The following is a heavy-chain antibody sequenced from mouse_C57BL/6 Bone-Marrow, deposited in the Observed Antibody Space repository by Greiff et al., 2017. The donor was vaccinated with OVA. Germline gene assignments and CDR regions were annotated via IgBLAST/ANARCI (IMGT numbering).Heavy chain of an antibody. CDR1: GFTFSSYG. V-gene: IGHV5-6*02. CDR3: ARPYCDY. J-gene: IGHJ2*01. Sequence: DVKLVESGGDLVKPGGSLKLSCAASGFTFSSYGMSWVRQTPDKRLEWVATISSGGSYTYYPDSVKGRFTISRDNAKNTLYLQMSSLKSEDTAMYYCARPYCDYWGQGTTLTVSS. CDR2: ISSGGSYT.